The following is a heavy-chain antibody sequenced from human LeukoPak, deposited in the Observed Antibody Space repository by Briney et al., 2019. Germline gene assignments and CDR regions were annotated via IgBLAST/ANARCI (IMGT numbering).Heavy chain of an antibody. D-gene: IGHD6-19*01. CDR1: GYSFTSYW. J-gene: IGHJ6*04. Sequence: GESLKISRKGSGYSFTSYWIGWVRQMPGKGLEWMGIIYPGDSDTRYSPSFQGQVTISADKSISTAYLQWSSLKASDTAMYYCARDSRGYSSGWYSSDSGMGVWGKGTTVTVSP. CDR3: ARDSRGYSSGWYSSDSGMGV. V-gene: IGHV5-51*01. CDR2: IYPGDSDT.